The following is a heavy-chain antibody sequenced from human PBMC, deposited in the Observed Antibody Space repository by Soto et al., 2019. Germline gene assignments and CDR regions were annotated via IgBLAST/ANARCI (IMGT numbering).Heavy chain of an antibody. CDR3: ASSGSGWYLY. Sequence: QVQLVQSGAEVKKPGASVKVSCKASGYTFTSYDINWVRQATGQGLEWMGWMNPNSGNTGYAQKFXGXVXMXXNTSLSTAYIELSSLRSEDTAVYYCASSGSGWYLYWGQGTLVTVSS. CDR2: MNPNSGNT. J-gene: IGHJ4*02. CDR1: GYTFTSYD. V-gene: IGHV1-8*01. D-gene: IGHD6-19*01.